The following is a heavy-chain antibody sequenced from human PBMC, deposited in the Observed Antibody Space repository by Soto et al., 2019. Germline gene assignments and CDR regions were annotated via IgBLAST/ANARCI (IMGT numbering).Heavy chain of an antibody. CDR3: AKIFQNYNFWSGYYY. V-gene: IGHV3-23*01. J-gene: IGHJ4*02. Sequence: GGSLRLSCAASGFTFSSYAMNGVRQDPGKGLEWVSSISGSGSRTYYADSVKGRFTISRDNSKNTLYLQMNSLRAEDTAVYYCAKIFQNYNFWSGYYYWGQGTLVTVSS. D-gene: IGHD3-3*01. CDR1: GFTFSSYA. CDR2: ISGSGSRT.